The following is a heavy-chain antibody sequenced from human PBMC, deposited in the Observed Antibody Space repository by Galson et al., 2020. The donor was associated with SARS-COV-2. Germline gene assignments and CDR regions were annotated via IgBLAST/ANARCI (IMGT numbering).Heavy chain of an antibody. D-gene: IGHD4-4*01. J-gene: IGHJ4*02. V-gene: IGHV3-30*04. CDR1: GFTFSSYA. CDR2: ISYDGSSK. Sequence: QLGESLKISCAASGFTFSSYAMHWVRQAPGKGLEWVAVISYDGSSKYYADSVKGRFTISRDNSENTLYLQMSSLRAEDTALYYCAMGQLYRDLDSWGQGTLVTVSS. CDR3: AMGQLYRDLDS.